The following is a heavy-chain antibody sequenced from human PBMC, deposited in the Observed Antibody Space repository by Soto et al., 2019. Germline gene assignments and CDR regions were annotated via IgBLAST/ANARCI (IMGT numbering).Heavy chain of an antibody. Sequence: QITLKESGPTRVKPTQTLTLACTFSGFSLSSSGVGVGWIRQPPGKALEQLALIYWDDDKRYSPSLKSRLTIPKATSKNQVVLTMTNMDPVDTATYYCAHRAGLQGNWDGGYFDFWGQGALVTVSS. CDR3: AHRAGLQGNWDGGYFDF. D-gene: IGHD1-1*01. CDR1: GFSLSSSGVG. CDR2: IYWDDDK. V-gene: IGHV2-5*02. J-gene: IGHJ4*02.